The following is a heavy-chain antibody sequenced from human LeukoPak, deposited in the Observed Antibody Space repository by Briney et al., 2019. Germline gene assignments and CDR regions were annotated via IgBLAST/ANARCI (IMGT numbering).Heavy chain of an antibody. J-gene: IGHJ4*02. CDR2: ISAYNGNT. CDR3: ARVTYYYDSSGFDY. D-gene: IGHD3-22*01. Sequence: ASVKVSCTASGYTFTSYGIGWVRQAPGQGLEWIGWISAYNGNTNYAQKLQGRVTMTTDTSTSTAYMELRSLRSDDTAMYYCARVTYYYDSSGFDYWGQGTLVTVSS. CDR1: GYTFTSYG. V-gene: IGHV1-18*01.